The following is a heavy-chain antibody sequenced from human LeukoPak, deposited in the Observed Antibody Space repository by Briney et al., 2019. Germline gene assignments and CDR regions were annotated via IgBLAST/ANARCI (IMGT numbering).Heavy chain of an antibody. CDR1: GYTFTGYY. D-gene: IGHD6-25*01. CDR3: AKQYPRIAAAGTQKKLLDY. CDR2: INPNSGDT. V-gene: IGHV1-2*02. Sequence: ASVKVSCKPSGYTFTGYYRHWVRQAPGQGLEWMGWINPNSGDTNLAQNFQGRVTMTRDTSISTAYMDLTRLISHDTAVYYCAKQYPRIAAAGTQKKLLDYWGQGTLVTVSS. J-gene: IGHJ4*02.